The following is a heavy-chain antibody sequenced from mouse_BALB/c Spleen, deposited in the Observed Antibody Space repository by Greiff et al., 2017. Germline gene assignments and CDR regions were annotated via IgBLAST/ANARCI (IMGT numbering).Heavy chain of an antibody. V-gene: IGHV1-63*01. D-gene: IGHD2-4*01. CDR1: GYAFTNYW. J-gene: IGHJ2*01. Sequence: VKLVESGAELVRPGTSVKISCKASGYAFTNYWLGWVKQRPGHGLEWIGDIYPGSGNTYYNEKFKGKATLTADKSSSTAYMQLSSLTSEDSAVYFCARGGITTRGDLYYFDYWGQGTTLTVSS. CDR2: IYPGSGNT. CDR3: ARGGITTRGDLYYFDY.